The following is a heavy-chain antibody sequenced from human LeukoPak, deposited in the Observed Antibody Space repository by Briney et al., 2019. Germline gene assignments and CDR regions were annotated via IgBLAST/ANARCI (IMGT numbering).Heavy chain of an antibody. V-gene: IGHV4-61*01. CDR1: GGSVSGGSYY. J-gene: IGHJ4*02. Sequence: RSGTLSLTCTVSGGSVSGGSYYWSWIRQPPGKGLEWIGYIYYSGSTNYNPSLKSRVTISVDTSKNQFSLKLSSVTAADTAVYYCARDTGGGWNVDWGQGTLVTVSS. CDR3: ARDTGGGWNVD. CDR2: IYYSGST. D-gene: IGHD1-1*01.